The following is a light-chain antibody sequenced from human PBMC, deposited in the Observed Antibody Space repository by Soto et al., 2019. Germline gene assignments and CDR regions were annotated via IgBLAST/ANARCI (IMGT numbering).Light chain of an antibody. V-gene: IGLV2-8*01. Sequence: QSALTQPPSASGSRGQSVTISCTGTSSDVGGYNYVSWYQQHPGKAPKLMIYEVTKRPSGVPDRFSGSKSGNTASLTVSGLQAEDEAVYYCSSYAGSNQAVVFGGGTKLTVL. CDR3: SSYAGSNQAVV. CDR2: EVT. J-gene: IGLJ2*01. CDR1: SSDVGGYNY.